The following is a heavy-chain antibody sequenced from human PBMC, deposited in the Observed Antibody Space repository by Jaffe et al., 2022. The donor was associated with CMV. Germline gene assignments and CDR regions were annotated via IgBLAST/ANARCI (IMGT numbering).Heavy chain of an antibody. J-gene: IGHJ5*02. CDR3: ARERLGYCSGGSCYPQPNWFDP. CDR2: IYHSGST. CDR1: GGSISSSNW. D-gene: IGHD2-15*01. V-gene: IGHV4-4*02. Sequence: QVQLQESGPGLVKPSGTLSLTCAVSGGSISSSNWWSWVRQPPGKGLEWIGEIYHSGSTNYNPSLKSRVTISVDKSKNQFSLKLSSVTAADTAVYYCARERLGYCSGGSCYPQPNWFDPWGQGTLVTVSS.